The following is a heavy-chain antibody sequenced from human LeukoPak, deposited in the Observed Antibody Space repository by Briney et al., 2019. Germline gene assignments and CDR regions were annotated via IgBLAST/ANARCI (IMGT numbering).Heavy chain of an antibody. CDR1: GYNFTSHW. J-gene: IGHJ4*02. Sequence: GESLKISCQGSGYNFTSHWIGWVRQMPGKGLEWMGIIYPGDSETRYSPSFQGQVTISADKSISTAYLQWSSLKASDTAMYYCARRRDLYSGSYYPFDYWGQGTLVTVSS. CDR3: ARRRDLYSGSYYPFDY. CDR2: IYPGDSET. V-gene: IGHV5-51*01. D-gene: IGHD1-26*01.